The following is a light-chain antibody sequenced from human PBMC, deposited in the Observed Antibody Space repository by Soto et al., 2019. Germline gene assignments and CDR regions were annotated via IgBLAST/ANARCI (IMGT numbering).Light chain of an antibody. V-gene: IGKV3-15*01. CDR3: QQNNKWPPVT. CDR1: QTISND. CDR2: GAS. J-gene: IGKJ4*01. Sequence: EVVMTQFPATVSVSPGEGVTLSCRASQTISNDLAWYQQKPGQAPRLLIYGASTRATGVPARFSGGGSGTEFTLTFSSLQSEDFAFYYYQQNNKWPPVTFGGGTKV.